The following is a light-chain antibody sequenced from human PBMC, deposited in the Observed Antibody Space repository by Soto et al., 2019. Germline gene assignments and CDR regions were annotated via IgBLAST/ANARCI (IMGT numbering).Light chain of an antibody. CDR1: SSDVGGYNY. Sequence: LTQPASVSGSPGQSITISCTGTSSDVGGYNYVSWFQQHPGKAPKLKIYEVSNRPSGVSNRFSGSKSGNTASLTISELQAEDEADYYCTSFTTISTWVFGGGTQLTVL. CDR3: TSFTTISTWV. V-gene: IGLV2-14*01. CDR2: EVS. J-gene: IGLJ3*02.